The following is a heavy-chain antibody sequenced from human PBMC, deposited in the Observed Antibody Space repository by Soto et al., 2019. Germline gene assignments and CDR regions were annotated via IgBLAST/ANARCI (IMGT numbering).Heavy chain of an antibody. D-gene: IGHD3-22*01. Sequence: QVQLQESGPGLMKPSETLSLTCTVSGGSISPYYWSWIRQPPGKGLEWIGFIYYSGSTNYNPSLKSRVTISVDTSQNQFSLMLTSVTAADTAVYYCARPRSSGYAGEFDYWGQGTLVTVSS. J-gene: IGHJ4*02. CDR3: ARPRSSGYAGEFDY. CDR2: IYYSGST. V-gene: IGHV4-59*01. CDR1: GGSISPYY.